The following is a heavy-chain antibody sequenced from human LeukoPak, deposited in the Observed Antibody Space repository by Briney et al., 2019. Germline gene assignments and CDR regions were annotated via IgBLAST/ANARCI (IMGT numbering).Heavy chain of an antibody. CDR1: GGSISSYY. V-gene: IGHV4-4*07. CDR3: ARDGYSFGSLDY. Sequence: PSETLSLTCIVSGGSISSYYWSWIRQPAGKGLEWIGRIYTIGSSSYNPSLKSGVTMSEDTSKNQFSLKLNSVTAADTAVYYCARDGYSFGSLDYWGQGTLVTVSS. J-gene: IGHJ4*02. CDR2: IYTIGSS. D-gene: IGHD5-18*01.